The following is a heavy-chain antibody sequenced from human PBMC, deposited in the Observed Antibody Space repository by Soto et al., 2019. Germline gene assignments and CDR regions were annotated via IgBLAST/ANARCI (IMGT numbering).Heavy chain of an antibody. CDR3: ARGYCTTTICDPWFDP. Sequence: GESLKITCTGSGYAFTSYWIAWVRQMPGKGLEWMGIIYPGDSDTRYSPSFQGQVTISADKSITTAYLQWSSLKASDTAMYYCARGYCTTTICDPWFDPWGQGTLVTVSS. CDR1: GYAFTSYW. D-gene: IGHD2-2*01. CDR2: IYPGDSDT. V-gene: IGHV5-51*01. J-gene: IGHJ5*02.